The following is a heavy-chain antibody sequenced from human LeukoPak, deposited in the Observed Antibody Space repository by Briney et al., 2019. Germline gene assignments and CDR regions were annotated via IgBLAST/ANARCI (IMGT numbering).Heavy chain of an antibody. CDR3: ARRLSLRFDAFAV. V-gene: IGHV3-23*01. D-gene: IGHD3-3*01. J-gene: IGHJ3*01. CDR2: MSDIGPNT. CDR1: GFTFSSYS. Sequence: PGGSLRLSCAASGFTFSSYSMNWVRQAPGKGLEWVSSMSDIGPNTYYADSVKGRFTISRDTSKNTLFLQMNSLRAEGTALYSCARRLSLRFDAFAVWGPGTVVTVSS.